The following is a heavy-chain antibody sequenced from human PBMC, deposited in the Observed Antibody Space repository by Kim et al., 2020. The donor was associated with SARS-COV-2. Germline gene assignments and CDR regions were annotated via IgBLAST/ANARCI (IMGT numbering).Heavy chain of an antibody. CDR3: ATDTGILIPFGY. CDR2: FDPEDGET. J-gene: IGHJ4*02. Sequence: ASVKVSCKVSGYTLTELSMHWVRQAPGKGLEWMGGFDPEDGETIYAQKFQGRVTMTEDTSTDTAYMELSSLRSEDTAVYYCATDTGILIPFGYWGQGTLVTVSS. D-gene: IGHD2-8*01. CDR1: GYTLTELS. V-gene: IGHV1-24*01.